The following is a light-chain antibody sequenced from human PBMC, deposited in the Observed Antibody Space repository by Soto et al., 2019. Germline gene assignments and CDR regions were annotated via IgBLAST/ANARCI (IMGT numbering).Light chain of an antibody. CDR2: YVN. J-gene: IGLJ1*01. Sequence: SAVTQPPPPSGAPGQFVSPSPPRKGKHIDAYNYVSWYQHHPDRAPKLIIYYVNERPSGVPDRFSGSKSGNTASLTVSGLQAEDEADYYCSSYAGSNSLLFGTGTKVTVL. CDR3: SSYAGSNSLL. V-gene: IGLV2-8*01. CDR1: GKHIDAYNY.